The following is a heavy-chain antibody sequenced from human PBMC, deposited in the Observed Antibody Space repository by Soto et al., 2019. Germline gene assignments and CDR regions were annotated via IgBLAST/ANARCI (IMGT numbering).Heavy chain of an antibody. CDR1: GFRFGDYC. D-gene: IGHD3-16*01. V-gene: IGHV3-49*04. CDR3: TSASSLDFDF. J-gene: IGHJ4*02. CDR2: IRRNAYGGTT. Sequence: SLRVSWTTSGFRFGDYCLNWVRQAPGKGLEWVGFIRRNAYGGTTDYAASVKGRFTISRDDSKSIAYLQMNSLRTADTVSYYCTSASSLDFDFWGQGTLVTVSS.